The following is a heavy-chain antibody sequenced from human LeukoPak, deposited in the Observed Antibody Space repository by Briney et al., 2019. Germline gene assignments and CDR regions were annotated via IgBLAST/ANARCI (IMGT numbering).Heavy chain of an antibody. CDR1: GFSFSSYA. Sequence: GGSLRLSCAASGFSFSSYAMTWVRQAPGKGLEWVSVVSGSGDNTNYADSVKGRFTISRDNSKNTLFLQMNSLRTEDTAVYFCARWGNDYSQFDSWGQGTLVTVS. D-gene: IGHD4-11*01. V-gene: IGHV3-23*01. CDR2: VSGSGDNT. CDR3: ARWGNDYSQFDS. J-gene: IGHJ4*02.